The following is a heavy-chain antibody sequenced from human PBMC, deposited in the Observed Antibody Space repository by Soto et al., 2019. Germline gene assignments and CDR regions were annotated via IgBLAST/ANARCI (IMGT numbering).Heavy chain of an antibody. D-gene: IGHD3-10*01. Sequence: QVQLVESGGGVVQPGRSPRLSCAASGFTFSSYGMHWVRQAPGKGLEWVAVISYDGSNKYYADSVKGRFTISRDNSKNTLYLQMNSLRAEDTAVYYCAKDRLTRSSPRDYYGMDVWGQGTTVTVSS. CDR1: GFTFSSYG. V-gene: IGHV3-30*18. J-gene: IGHJ6*02. CDR2: ISYDGSNK. CDR3: AKDRLTRSSPRDYYGMDV.